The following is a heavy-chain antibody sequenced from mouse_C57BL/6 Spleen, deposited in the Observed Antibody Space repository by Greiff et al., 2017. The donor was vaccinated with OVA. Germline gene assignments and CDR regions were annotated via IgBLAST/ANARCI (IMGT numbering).Heavy chain of an antibody. CDR1: GFTFSDYY. CDR3: ARDNWDGGFAY. Sequence: EVQLVESEGGLVQPGSSMKLSCTASGFTFSDYYMAWVRQVPEKGLEWVANINYYGSSTYYLDSLKSRFIISRDNAKDILYLQMSSLKSEDTATYYCARDNWDGGFAYWGQGTLVTVSA. V-gene: IGHV5-16*01. CDR2: INYYGSST. D-gene: IGHD4-1*02. J-gene: IGHJ3*01.